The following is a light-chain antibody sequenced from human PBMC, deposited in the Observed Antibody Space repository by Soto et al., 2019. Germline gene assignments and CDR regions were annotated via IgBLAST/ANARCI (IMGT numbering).Light chain of an antibody. J-gene: IGKJ5*01. CDR2: AAS. CDR1: QSVYSNY. Sequence: EIVLTQSPGTLSLSPGERATLSCRASQSVYSNYLAWYQQKPGQAPRRLIYAASSRATGIPDRFSGSGSGTEFTLTISSLQSEDFAVYYCQQRSNWPPITFGQGTRLEIK. CDR3: QQRSNWPPIT. V-gene: IGKV3D-20*02.